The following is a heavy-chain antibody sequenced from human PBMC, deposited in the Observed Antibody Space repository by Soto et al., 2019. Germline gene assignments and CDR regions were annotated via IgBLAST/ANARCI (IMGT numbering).Heavy chain of an antibody. CDR3: ARTEYSYYYGMDV. D-gene: IGHD6-6*01. J-gene: IGHJ6*02. V-gene: IGHV4-34*01. CDR2: INHSGST. Sequence: SETLSLTCAFYCGSFIGYYWSWIRQPPGKGLEWIGEINHSGSTNYNPSLKSRVTISVDTSKNQFSLKLSSVTAADTAVYYCARTEYSYYYGMDVWGQGTTVTVSS. CDR1: CGSFIGYY.